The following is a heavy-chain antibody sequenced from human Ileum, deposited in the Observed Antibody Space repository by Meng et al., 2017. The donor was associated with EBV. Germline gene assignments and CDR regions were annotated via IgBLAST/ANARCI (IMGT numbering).Heavy chain of an antibody. J-gene: IGHJ4*02. V-gene: IGHV4-4*02. CDR2: IYQSGST. CDR3: AREGGSFDILTGYDI. Sequence: LPESGPGLVNLSGPLSLTCAVAGGSVSSGNLWSWVRQSPGKGLEWIGEIYQSGSTNYNPSLESRVTISLDKSENQLSLRLTSVTAADTAVYYCAREGGSFDILTGYDIWGQGTLVTVSS. D-gene: IGHD3-9*01. CDR1: GGSVSSGNL.